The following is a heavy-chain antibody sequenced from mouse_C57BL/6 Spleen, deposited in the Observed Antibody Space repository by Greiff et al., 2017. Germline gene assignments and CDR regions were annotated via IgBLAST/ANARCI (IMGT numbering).Heavy chain of an antibody. CDR1: GYTFTSYW. J-gene: IGHJ4*01. D-gene: IGHD2-1*01. CDR2: IYPGSGST. CDR3: ARDVPYGNYEGYAMDY. V-gene: IGHV1-55*01. Sequence: QVQLQQPGAELVKPGASVKMSCKASGYTFTSYWITWVKQRPGQGLEWIGDIYPGSGSTNYNEKFKSKATLTVDTSSSTAYMQLRSLTSEDSAVYYCARDVPYGNYEGYAMDYWGQGTSVTVSS.